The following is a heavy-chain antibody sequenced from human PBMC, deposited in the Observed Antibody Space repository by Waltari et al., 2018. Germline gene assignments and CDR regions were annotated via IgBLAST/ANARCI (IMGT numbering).Heavy chain of an antibody. CDR1: GGSIRSYY. CDR3: ARVGGYDAFDL. V-gene: IGHV4-59*01. CDR2: IYYSGST. Sequence: QVQLQESGPGLVKPSETLSLTRTVSGGSIRSYYWSWIRQPPGKGLEWIGYIYYSGSTNYNPSLKRRVTISLDPSKNQFSQMLRSVTAADSAVYYCARVGGYDAFDLWGQGTMVTVSS. D-gene: IGHD5-12*01. J-gene: IGHJ3*01.